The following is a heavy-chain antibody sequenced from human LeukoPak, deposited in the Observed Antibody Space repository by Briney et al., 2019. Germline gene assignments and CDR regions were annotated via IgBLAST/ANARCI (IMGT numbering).Heavy chain of an antibody. J-gene: IGHJ4*02. Sequence: PGRSLRLSCAASGFTFSSYAMHWVRQAPGKGLEWVAVIPYDGNNKYYADSVKGRFTISRDNSKNTLYLQMNSLRAEDTALYYCATLPTWGQGTLVTVSS. CDR1: GFTFSSYA. V-gene: IGHV3-30-3*01. CDR2: IPYDGNNK. CDR3: ATLPT. D-gene: IGHD4-17*01.